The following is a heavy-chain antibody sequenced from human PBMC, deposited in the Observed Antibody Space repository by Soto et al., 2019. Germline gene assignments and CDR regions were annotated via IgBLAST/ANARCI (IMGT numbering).Heavy chain of an antibody. CDR1: GFSLSTRGVG. J-gene: IGHJ6*02. V-gene: IGHV2-5*02. Sequence: GSGPTLVNPTQTLTLTCTFSGFSLSTRGVGVGWIRQPPGKALEWLALIYWDDDKRYSPSLRSRLTINKDTSKNQVVLTMTNMDPVDTATYYCIQSRCGGDCLQSYASHYYYGMDVWGQGTTVTVSS. D-gene: IGHD2-21*02. CDR2: IYWDDDK. CDR3: IQSRCGGDCLQSYASHYYYGMDV.